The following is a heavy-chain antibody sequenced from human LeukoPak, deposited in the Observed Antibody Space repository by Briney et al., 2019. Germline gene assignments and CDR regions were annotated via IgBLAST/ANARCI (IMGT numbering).Heavy chain of an antibody. V-gene: IGHV5-10-1*01. D-gene: IGHD3-22*01. CDR1: GYSFTSYW. CDR2: IAPSDSYT. CDR3: VRQPPGVYDTTQNWFDP. J-gene: IGHJ5*02. Sequence: GESLKISCKGSGYSFTSYWITWVRQVPGKGLEWVGRIAPSDSYTNYNPSFEGHVTMSVEKSITTVYLQWSSLKASDTAMYYCVRQPPGVYDTTQNWFDPWGQGTLVTVSS.